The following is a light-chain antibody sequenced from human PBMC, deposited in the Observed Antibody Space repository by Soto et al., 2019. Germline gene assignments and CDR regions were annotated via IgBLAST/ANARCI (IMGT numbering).Light chain of an antibody. CDR2: DAS. V-gene: IGKV1-5*01. J-gene: IGKJ1*01. CDR1: QSISSF. Sequence: DVQMTQSPSSLSASVGDRVTITCRASQSISSFLNWYQQTPGKAPKLLIYDASSLEGGVPSRFSGSGSGTEFTLTISSLQPDDFATYYCQQYNSYSWTFGQGTKVDNK. CDR3: QQYNSYSWT.